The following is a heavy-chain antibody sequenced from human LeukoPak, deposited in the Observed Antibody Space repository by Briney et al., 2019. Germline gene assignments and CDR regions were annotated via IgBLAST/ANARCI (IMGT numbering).Heavy chain of an antibody. CDR1: GFTFSSYW. V-gene: IGHV3-74*01. CDR2: INSDGSST. CDR3: ARACRTSRQRWFDP. Sequence: GGSLRLSCAASGFTFSSYWMHWVRQAPGKGLVWVSRINSDGSSTSYADSVKGRFTISRDNAKNTLYLQMNSLRAEDTAVYYCARACRTSRQRWFDPWGQGTLDSGSS. D-gene: IGHD2-2*01. J-gene: IGHJ5*02.